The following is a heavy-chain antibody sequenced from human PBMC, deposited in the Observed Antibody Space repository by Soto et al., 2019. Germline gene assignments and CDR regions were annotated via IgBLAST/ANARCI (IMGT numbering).Heavy chain of an antibody. Sequence: SETLSLTCAVSSGSISSNIWWSWVRQPPGKGLEWIGETYHSGSTKYNPSLKSRVTISVDKSKNQFSLKLSSVTAADTAVYYCASSGDYVWFDPWGQGTLVTVSS. CDR2: TYHSGST. V-gene: IGHV4-4*02. CDR1: SGSISSNIW. D-gene: IGHD4-17*01. CDR3: ASSGDYVWFDP. J-gene: IGHJ5*02.